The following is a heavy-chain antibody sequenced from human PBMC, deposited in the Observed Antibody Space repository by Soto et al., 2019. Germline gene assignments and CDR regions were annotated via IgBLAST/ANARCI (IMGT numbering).Heavy chain of an antibody. CDR1: GGSISSNSYY. Sequence: QLQLQESGPGLVKPSETLSLTCTVSGGSISSNSYYWAWIRQPPGKGLEWIGNIYYSGTTYYNPSLTSRVTISVDTSKNQFSLKPSSVTAADTAVYYCARHKGGYYSGVDVWGQGTTVTVSS. D-gene: IGHD3-16*01. V-gene: IGHV4-39*01. CDR3: ARHKGGYYSGVDV. CDR2: IYYSGTT. J-gene: IGHJ6*02.